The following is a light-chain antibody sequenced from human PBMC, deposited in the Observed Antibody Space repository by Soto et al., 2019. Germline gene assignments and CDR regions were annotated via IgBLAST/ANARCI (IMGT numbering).Light chain of an antibody. Sequence: QAVVTQPPSVSGAPGQRVTISCNGSSSNIGAGYDVHWYQQLPGTAPKLLIYGNSNRPSGVPDRFSGSKSGTSASLAITGLQAEDEADYYCQSYDSSLSALFGGGTKLTVL. CDR3: QSYDSSLSAL. CDR1: SSNIGAGYD. J-gene: IGLJ3*02. CDR2: GNS. V-gene: IGLV1-40*01.